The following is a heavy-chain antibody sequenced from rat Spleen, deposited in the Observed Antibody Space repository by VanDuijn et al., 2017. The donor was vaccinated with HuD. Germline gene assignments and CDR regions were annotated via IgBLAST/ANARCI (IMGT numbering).Heavy chain of an antibody. Sequence: EVQLQESGPGLVKPSQSLSLTCSVTGYSITSNYWGWIRKFPGNKMGWIGYIGYSGDTGYHPSLKSRISFTRDTSKNQFFLQLKSVTTEDTATYHCARYRDSYGHVVIFDYWGQGVMVTVSS. V-gene: IGHV3-1*01. J-gene: IGHJ2*01. D-gene: IGHD1-12*01. CDR2: IGYSGDT. CDR1: GYSITSNY. CDR3: ARYRDSYGHVVIFDY.